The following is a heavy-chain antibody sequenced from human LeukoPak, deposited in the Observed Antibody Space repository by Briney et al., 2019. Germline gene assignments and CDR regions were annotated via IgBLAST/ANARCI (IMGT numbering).Heavy chain of an antibody. CDR3: ARGSYSSSWKTFDY. CDR1: GFTFSSYA. D-gene: IGHD6-13*01. CDR2: IPYDGSNK. J-gene: IGHJ4*02. V-gene: IGHV3-30*04. Sequence: GGSLRLSCAASGFTFSSYAMHWVRQAPGKGLEWVALIPYDGSNKYYADSVKGRFTVSRDNSKNTLYLQMNSLRADDTAMYYCARGSYSSSWKTFDYWGQGTLVTVSS.